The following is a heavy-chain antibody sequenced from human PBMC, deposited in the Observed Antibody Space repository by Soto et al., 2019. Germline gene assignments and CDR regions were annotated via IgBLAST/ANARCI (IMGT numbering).Heavy chain of an antibody. CDR1: GFTFSSYA. CDR3: ARVPSSSGRAHFDY. CDR2: ISYDGSNK. J-gene: IGHJ4*02. D-gene: IGHD2-15*01. Sequence: LRLSCAASGFTFSSYAMHWVRQAPGKGLEWVAVISYDGSNKYYADSVKGRFTISRDNSKNTLYLQMSSLRAEDTAVYYCARVPSSSGRAHFDYWGQGTLVTVSS. V-gene: IGHV3-30-3*01.